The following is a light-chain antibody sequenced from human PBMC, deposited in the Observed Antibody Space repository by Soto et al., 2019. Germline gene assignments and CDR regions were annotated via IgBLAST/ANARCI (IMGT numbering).Light chain of an antibody. J-gene: IGKJ3*01. CDR2: AAS. Sequence: DIQMTQSPSSLSASVGDRVTITCRSSQNIYRYLTWYQQKPGKAPRLLIHAASSLQSGVPSRISVTGSGSDFTLTITSLQPDDYATYYCQQSYSPSFTFGPGTKVEIK. CDR1: QNIYRY. V-gene: IGKV1-39*01. CDR3: QQSYSPSFT.